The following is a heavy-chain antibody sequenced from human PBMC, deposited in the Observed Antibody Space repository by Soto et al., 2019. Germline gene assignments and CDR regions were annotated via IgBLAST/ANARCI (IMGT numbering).Heavy chain of an antibody. V-gene: IGHV3-7*03. D-gene: IGHD6-19*01. CDR3: AGGSGWLSDY. CDR2: IRKDGSEK. J-gene: IGHJ4*02. CDR1: GFSISSYW. Sequence: EVQLVESGGGLAQPGGSLRLSCAASGFSISSYWMNWVRQAPGKGLEWVAIIRKDGSEKYYVDSVKGRFTSSRDNAKNSLYLQMNSPRDDDTAFYYCAGGSGWLSDYWGRGTLVTVSS.